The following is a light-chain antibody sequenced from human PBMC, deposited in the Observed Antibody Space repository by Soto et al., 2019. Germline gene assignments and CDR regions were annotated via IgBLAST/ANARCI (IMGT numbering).Light chain of an antibody. CDR2: GAS. CDR1: QSVRNSY. V-gene: IGKV3-20*01. Sequence: EIPLTQSPGTLSLSPGERATLSCRASQSVRNSYLAWYQQKPGQAPRLLIYGASGRATGTPDRFSGSGSGTDFTLTISRLEPEDFAVYYCQQYGSSPYTFGQGTKLEI. CDR3: QQYGSSPYT. J-gene: IGKJ2*01.